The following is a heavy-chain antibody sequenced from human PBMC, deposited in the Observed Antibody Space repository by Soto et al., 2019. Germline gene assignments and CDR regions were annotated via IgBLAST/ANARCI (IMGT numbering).Heavy chain of an antibody. D-gene: IGHD3-22*01. V-gene: IGHV3-33*01. CDR3: ARTYDSSGNDAFDI. CDR2: IWYDGSNK. Sequence: SCAASGFTFSSYGMHWVRQAPGKGLEWVAVIWYDGSNKYYADSVKGRFTISRDNSKNTLYLQMNSLRAEDTAVYYCARTYDSSGNDAFDIWGQGTMVTVSS. J-gene: IGHJ3*02. CDR1: GFTFSSYG.